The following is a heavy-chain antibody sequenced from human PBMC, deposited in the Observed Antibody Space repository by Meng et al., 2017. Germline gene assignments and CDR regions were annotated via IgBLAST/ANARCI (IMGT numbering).Heavy chain of an antibody. Sequence: VRLVESGGGLVKPGGSLRLSCSAAGFTFSSYSMNWVRQAPGKGLEWVSSISRSSSYIYYADSVKGRFTISRDNSKNTLYLQMTSLRAEDTAVYYCARVGMADPPDWGQGTLVTVSS. J-gene: IGHJ4*02. CDR3: ARVGMADPPD. CDR1: GFTFSSYS. D-gene: IGHD5-24*01. V-gene: IGHV3-21*01. CDR2: ISRSSSYI.